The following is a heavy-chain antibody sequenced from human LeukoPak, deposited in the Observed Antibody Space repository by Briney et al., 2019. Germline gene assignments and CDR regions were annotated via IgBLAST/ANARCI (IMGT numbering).Heavy chain of an antibody. Sequence: GGSLRLSCAASGFTFSGYEMNWVRQAPGKGLEWVPYISSSAGTIYYADSVKGRFTISRDNAKNSLYLQMNSLRAEDTAVYYCARDRYYGSGSLYDVWGKGTTVTVSS. CDR2: ISSSAGTI. CDR3: ARDRYYGSGSLYDV. J-gene: IGHJ6*04. CDR1: GFTFSGYE. D-gene: IGHD3-10*01. V-gene: IGHV3-48*03.